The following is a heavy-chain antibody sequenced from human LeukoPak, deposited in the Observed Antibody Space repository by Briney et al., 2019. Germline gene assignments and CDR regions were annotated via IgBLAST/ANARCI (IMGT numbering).Heavy chain of an antibody. V-gene: IGHV4-39*07. J-gene: IGHJ4*02. Sequence: SETLSLTCTDSGVSISSSNYFWAWIRQSPGKGLEWIGSIYFRGSISSSPSLKSRVTISIDASKNQFSLKLTSVTAADTAVYYCAREDRYCSSTSCYTWDYWGQGTLVAV. D-gene: IGHD2-2*02. CDR3: AREDRYCSSTSCYTWDY. CDR2: IYFRGSI. CDR1: GVSISSSNYF.